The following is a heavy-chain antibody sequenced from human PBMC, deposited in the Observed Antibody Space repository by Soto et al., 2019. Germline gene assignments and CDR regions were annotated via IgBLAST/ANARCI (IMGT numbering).Heavy chain of an antibody. V-gene: IGHV3-30-3*01. Sequence: PGGSLRLSCAASGFTFSSYAIHWVRQAPGKGLEWVAVISYDGSNKYYADSVKGRFTISRDNSKNTLYLQMNSLRAEDTAVYYCARDGAGIIELRHYYYGMDVWGQGTTVTVSS. D-gene: IGHD2-15*01. CDR1: GFTFSSYA. CDR2: ISYDGSNK. CDR3: ARDGAGIIELRHYYYGMDV. J-gene: IGHJ6*02.